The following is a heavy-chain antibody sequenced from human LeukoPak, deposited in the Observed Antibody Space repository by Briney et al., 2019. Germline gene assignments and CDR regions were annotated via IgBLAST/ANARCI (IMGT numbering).Heavy chain of an antibody. CDR1: GFTFSNFG. CDR2: ISSSGSTI. V-gene: IGHV3-48*04. Sequence: GGSLRLSCAASGFTFSNFGMHWVRQAPGKGLEWVSYISSSGSTIYYADSVKGRFTISRDNAKNSLFLQMNSLRAEDTAVYYCASQAYGLFHYWGQGTLVTVSS. J-gene: IGHJ4*02. D-gene: IGHD3-16*01. CDR3: ASQAYGLFHY.